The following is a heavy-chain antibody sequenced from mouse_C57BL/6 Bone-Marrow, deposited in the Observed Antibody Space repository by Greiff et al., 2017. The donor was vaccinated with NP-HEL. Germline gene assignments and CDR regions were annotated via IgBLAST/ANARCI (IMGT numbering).Heavy chain of an antibody. D-gene: IGHD2-5*01. J-gene: IGHJ1*03. CDR2: IRNKANGYTT. Sequence: EVQLVESGGGLVQPGGSLSLSCAASGFTFTDYYMSWVRQPPGKALEWLGFIRNKANGYTTEYSASVKGRFTISRDNSQSILYLQMNALRAEDSATYYCARANYSNFYWYFDVWGTGTTVTVSS. V-gene: IGHV7-3*01. CDR3: ARANYSNFYWYFDV. CDR1: GFTFTDYY.